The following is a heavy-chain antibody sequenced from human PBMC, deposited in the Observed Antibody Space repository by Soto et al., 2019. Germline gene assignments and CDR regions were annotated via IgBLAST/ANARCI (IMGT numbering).Heavy chain of an antibody. V-gene: IGHV1-18*04. CDR3: ARGGIVVVVAATPSFYYYGMDV. CDR2: ISAYNGNT. CDR1: GYTFTSYG. J-gene: IGHJ6*02. Sequence: ASVKVSCKASGYTFTSYGISWVRQAPGQGLEWMGWISAYNGNTNYAQKLQGRVTMTTDTSTSTAYMELRSLSSDDTAVYYCARGGIVVVVAATPSFYYYGMDVWRQGPTVTAP. D-gene: IGHD2-15*01.